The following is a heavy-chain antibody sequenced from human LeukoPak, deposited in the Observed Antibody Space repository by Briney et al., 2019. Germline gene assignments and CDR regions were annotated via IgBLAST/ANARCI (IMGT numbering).Heavy chain of an antibody. V-gene: IGHV4-59*11. CDR3: ASSYYYDSSGYYECYFDY. CDR1: GGSISSHY. Sequence: SETLSLTCTVSGGSISSHYWSWIRQPPGKGLEWIGYIYYSGSTNYNPSLKSRVTISVDTSKNQFSLKLSSVTAADTAVYYCASSYYYDSSGYYECYFDYWGQGTLVTVSS. CDR2: IYYSGST. J-gene: IGHJ4*02. D-gene: IGHD3-22*01.